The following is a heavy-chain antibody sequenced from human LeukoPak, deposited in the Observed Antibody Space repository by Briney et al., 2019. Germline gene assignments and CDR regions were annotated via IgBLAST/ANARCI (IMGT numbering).Heavy chain of an antibody. J-gene: IGHJ2*01. CDR1: GGSFSGYY. Sequence: PSETLSLTCAVYGGSFSGYYWSWNRQPPGEGLEWIGEINHSGSTNYNPSLKSRVTISVDTSKNQFSLKLSSVTAADTAVYYCARAKGMATTKNWYFDLWGRGTLVTVSS. V-gene: IGHV4-34*01. CDR2: INHSGST. D-gene: IGHD5-24*01. CDR3: ARAKGMATTKNWYFDL.